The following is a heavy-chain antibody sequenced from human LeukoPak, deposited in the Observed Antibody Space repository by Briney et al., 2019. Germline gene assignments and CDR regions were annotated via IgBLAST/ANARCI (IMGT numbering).Heavy chain of an antibody. CDR2: IYYSGST. D-gene: IGHD3-3*01. V-gene: IGHV4-39*01. Sequence: PSETLSLTCTVSGGSISSTTYYWGWIRQPPGKGLEWIGTIYYSGSTYYIPSLKGRVTISMDTSKNQFSLKLSSVTAAETAVYYCARHGPRDIFGIGFDYWGQGTLVTVSS. CDR1: GGSISSTTYY. CDR3: ARHGPRDIFGIGFDY. J-gene: IGHJ4*02.